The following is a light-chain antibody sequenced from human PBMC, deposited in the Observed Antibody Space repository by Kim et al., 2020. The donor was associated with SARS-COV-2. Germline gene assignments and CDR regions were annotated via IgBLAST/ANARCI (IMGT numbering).Light chain of an antibody. CDR2: DAS. Sequence: SVSPGERATLFCSASQSVSNNLAWYQQKPGQAPRLLIYDASTRATGIPARFSGSGSGTDFTLTISSLQSEDFAVYCCQQYSNSWTFGQGTKVDIK. V-gene: IGKV3-15*01. CDR3: QQYSNSWT. J-gene: IGKJ1*01. CDR1: QSVSNN.